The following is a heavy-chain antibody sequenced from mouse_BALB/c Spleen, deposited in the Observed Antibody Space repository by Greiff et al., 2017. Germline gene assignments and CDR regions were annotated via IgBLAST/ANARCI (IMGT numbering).Heavy chain of an antibody. D-gene: IGHD2-4*01. CDR2: IDPSDSYT. V-gene: IGHV1-69*02. CDR1: GYTFTSYW. J-gene: IGHJ2*01. Sequence: QVQLQQPGAELVKPGASVKLSCKASGYTFTSYWMHWVKQRPGQGLEWIGEIDPSDSYTNYNQKFKGKATLTVDKSSSTAYMQLSSLTSEDSAVYYCASPYDYDGGLGYWGQGTTLTVSS. CDR3: ASPYDYDGGLGY.